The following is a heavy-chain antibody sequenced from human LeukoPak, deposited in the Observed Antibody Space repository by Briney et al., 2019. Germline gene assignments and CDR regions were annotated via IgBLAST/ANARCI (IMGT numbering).Heavy chain of an antibody. J-gene: IGHJ4*02. D-gene: IGHD5-18*01. Sequence: GGSLRLSCVGSGXTFSSYGMHWVRQAPGKGLEYVSTISSNGASTYYADSVKGRFTISRDNSKNTLYLQVGSLRPEDMAVYYCARGASILLWLLDYWGQGTLVTVSS. CDR2: ISSNGAST. CDR1: GXTFSSYG. V-gene: IGHV3-64*02. CDR3: ARGASILLWLLDY.